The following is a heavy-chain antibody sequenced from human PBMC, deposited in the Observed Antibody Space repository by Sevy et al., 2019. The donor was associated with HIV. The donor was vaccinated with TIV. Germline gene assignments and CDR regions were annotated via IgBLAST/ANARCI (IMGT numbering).Heavy chain of an antibody. CDR1: GFTFSSYW. V-gene: IGHV3-7*03. J-gene: IGHJ6*02. CDR3: ARAVVVVAATVFYYYGMDV. Sequence: GGSLRLSCAASGFTFSSYWMSWVRQAPGKGLEWVANIKQDGSEKYYVDSVKGRFTISRDNAKNSLYLQMNSLRAEDTAVYYCARAVVVVAATVFYYYGMDVWGQGTTVTVSS. D-gene: IGHD2-15*01. CDR2: IKQDGSEK.